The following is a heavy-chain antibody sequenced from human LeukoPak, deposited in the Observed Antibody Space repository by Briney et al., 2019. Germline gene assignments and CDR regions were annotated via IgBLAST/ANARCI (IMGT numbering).Heavy chain of an antibody. CDR1: GFTFSSYE. D-gene: IGHD2-2*01. Sequence: GGSLRLSCVASGFTFSSYEMNWVRQAPGKGLEWLSYIGSSDSTTHYADSVKGRFTISRDNAKNSLYLQMNSLRAEDTAVYYCAREKYQLAVFDYWGQGTLVTVSS. CDR2: IGSSDSTT. J-gene: IGHJ4*02. CDR3: AREKYQLAVFDY. V-gene: IGHV3-48*03.